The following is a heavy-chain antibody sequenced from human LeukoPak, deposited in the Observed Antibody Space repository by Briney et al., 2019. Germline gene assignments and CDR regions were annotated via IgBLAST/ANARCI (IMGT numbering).Heavy chain of an antibody. V-gene: IGHV3-7*01. CDR3: AREGLRWGYYYMDV. D-gene: IGHD3-16*01. Sequence: GGSLRLSCAASGFTLSSYWMSWVRHSPGKGVVGVANIKQDGSEKLHVDSEKRRFTLHRHNAKHSLYPQKHSERREHTAIYSCAREGLRWGYYYMDVWGKGTTVTISS. CDR1: GFTLSSYW. CDR2: IKQDGSEK. J-gene: IGHJ6*03.